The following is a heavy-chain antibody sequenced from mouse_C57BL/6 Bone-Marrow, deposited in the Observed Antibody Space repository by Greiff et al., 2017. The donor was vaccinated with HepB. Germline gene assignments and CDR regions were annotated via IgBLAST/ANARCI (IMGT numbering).Heavy chain of an antibody. Sequence: EVKLMESGPELVKPGASVKISCKASGYSFTDYNMNWVKQSNGKSLEWIGVINPNYGTTSYNQKFKGKATLTVDQSSSTAYMQLNSLTSEDSAVYYCARSNYYGSSYYFDYWGQGTTLTVSS. CDR3: ARSNYYGSSYYFDY. CDR1: GYSFTDYN. CDR2: INPNYGTT. J-gene: IGHJ2*01. V-gene: IGHV1-39*01. D-gene: IGHD1-1*01.